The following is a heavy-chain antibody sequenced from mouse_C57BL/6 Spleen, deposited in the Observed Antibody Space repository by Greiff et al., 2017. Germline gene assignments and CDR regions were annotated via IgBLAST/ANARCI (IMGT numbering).Heavy chain of an antibody. D-gene: IGHD1-1*01. CDR3: ARYYGSSLAWFAY. CDR2: INPSSGYT. V-gene: IGHV1-7*01. J-gene: IGHJ3*01. CDR1: GYTFTSYW. Sequence: QVHVKQSGAELAKPGASVKLSCKASGYTFTSYWMHWVKQRPGQGLEWIGYINPSSGYTKYNQKFKDKATLTADKSSSTAYMQLSSLTYEDSAVYYCARYYGSSLAWFAYWGQGTLVTVSA.